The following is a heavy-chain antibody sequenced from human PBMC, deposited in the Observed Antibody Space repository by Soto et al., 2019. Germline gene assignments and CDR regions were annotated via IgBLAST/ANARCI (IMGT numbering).Heavy chain of an antibody. CDR2: ISYEGSNQ. J-gene: IGHJ4*02. D-gene: IGHD2-21*02. V-gene: IGHV3-30*18. CDR3: AKLTLVRDGDPSDY. CDR1: GFTFSSYG. Sequence: QVQLVESGGGVVQPGRSLRLSCAASGFTFSSYGMHCVRQAPGKGLEWVAVISYEGSNQYYADSVKDRFTISRDNSKNTLYLQMDSLRVEDTAVYHCAKLTLVRDGDPSDYWGQGTLVTVSS.